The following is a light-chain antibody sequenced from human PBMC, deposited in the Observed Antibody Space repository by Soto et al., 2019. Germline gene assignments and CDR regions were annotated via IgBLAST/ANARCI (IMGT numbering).Light chain of an antibody. Sequence: EIVLTQSPGTLSLSPGERATLSCRASESVSNIYLAWYQQKPGQAPRLLIHGASSRATGIPDRFSGSGSGTDFTLTISRLEPEDFAVYYCHQYSRSPPWTFGQGTKVEVK. J-gene: IGKJ1*01. V-gene: IGKV3-20*01. CDR1: ESVSNIY. CDR2: GAS. CDR3: HQYSRSPPWT.